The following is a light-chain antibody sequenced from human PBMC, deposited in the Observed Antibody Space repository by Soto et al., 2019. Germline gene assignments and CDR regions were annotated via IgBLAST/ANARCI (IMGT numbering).Light chain of an antibody. J-gene: IGKJ3*01. CDR2: AAS. Sequence: EIVLTQSPGTLSLSPGEGATLSCRASQTISNNYLAWYQQKPGQAPRLLIYAASSRDTGIPDRFSGSGSGTDFTLTISGLEPEDFAVYYCQSYGRTVFTFGPGTKVDIK. V-gene: IGKV3-20*01. CDR3: QSYGRTVFT. CDR1: QTISNNY.